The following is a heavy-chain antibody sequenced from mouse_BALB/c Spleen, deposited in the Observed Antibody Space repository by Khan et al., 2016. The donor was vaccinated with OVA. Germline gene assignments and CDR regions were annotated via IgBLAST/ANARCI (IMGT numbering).Heavy chain of an antibody. Sequence: EVELVESGGDLVEPGGSLKLSCAASGFTFSTYGMSWVRQTPDKRLEWVATISTGGHYTYYPVSVRGRFTISRDNAKNTLYLQMTCLKSEDTAMFYCARLAYYYDSEGFAYWGQGTLVTVSA. V-gene: IGHV5-6*01. CDR2: ISTGGHYT. CDR1: GFTFSTYG. D-gene: IGHD1-1*01. CDR3: ARLAYYYDSEGFAY. J-gene: IGHJ3*01.